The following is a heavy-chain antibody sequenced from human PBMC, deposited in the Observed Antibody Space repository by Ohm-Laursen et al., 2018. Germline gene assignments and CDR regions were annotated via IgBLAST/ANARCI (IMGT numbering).Heavy chain of an antibody. Sequence: TLSLTWTVSGGSISSYYWNWIRQPPGQGLEWIGYVSYSGSTNYNPSLKSRVTISVDTSKNQFSLKLSSVTAADTAIYYCARLPARKNTAIDYWGHGTLVTVSS. J-gene: IGHJ4*01. V-gene: IGHV4-59*01. CDR1: GGSISSYY. CDR3: ARLPARKNTAIDY. CDR2: VSYSGST. D-gene: IGHD5-18*01.